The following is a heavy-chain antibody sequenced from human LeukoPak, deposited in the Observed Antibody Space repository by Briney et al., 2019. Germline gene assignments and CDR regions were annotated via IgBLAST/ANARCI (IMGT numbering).Heavy chain of an antibody. D-gene: IGHD1-1*01. Sequence: PGGSLRLSCAASGFTFSSFDMHWVRQPTGQGLEWVSTIGTASDTYYPGSVEGRFTLSRDNAKNPLYLQMNSQTAGDTAVYYCARGPPRGKYYYMDVWGKGTTVTVSS. CDR2: IGTASDT. J-gene: IGHJ6*03. CDR3: ARGPPRGKYYYMDV. CDR1: GFTFSSFD. V-gene: IGHV3-13*01.